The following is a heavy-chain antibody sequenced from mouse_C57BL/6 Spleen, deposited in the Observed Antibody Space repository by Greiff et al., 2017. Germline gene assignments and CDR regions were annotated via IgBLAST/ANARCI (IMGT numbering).Heavy chain of an antibody. CDR1: GFSLTSYG. Sequence: VQGVESGPGLVQPSQSLSITCTVSGFSLTSYGVHWVRQSPGKGLEWLGVIWSGGSTDYNAAFISRLSISKDNSKSQVFFKMNSLQADDTAIYYCARRAYYSKGGFAYWGQGTLVTVSA. V-gene: IGHV2-2*01. J-gene: IGHJ3*01. CDR3: ARRAYYSKGGFAY. D-gene: IGHD2-5*01. CDR2: IWSGGST.